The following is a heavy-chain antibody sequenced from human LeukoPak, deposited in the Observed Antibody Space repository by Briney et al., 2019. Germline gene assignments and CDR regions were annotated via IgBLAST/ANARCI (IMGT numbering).Heavy chain of an antibody. CDR2: ISGSGRSL. CDR1: GFNSNDYV. CDR3: ATEVVY. Sequence: GGSLRLSCAASGFNSNDYVMSWVRQAPGKGLEWVSSISGSGRSLYYVDSIKGRFNISRDNSKHILYLQMDSLRAEDTAIYYCATEVVYWGQGALVTVSS. J-gene: IGHJ4*02. V-gene: IGHV3-23*01.